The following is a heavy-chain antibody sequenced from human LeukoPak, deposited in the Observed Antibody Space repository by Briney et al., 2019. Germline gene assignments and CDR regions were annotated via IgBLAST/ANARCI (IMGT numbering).Heavy chain of an antibody. J-gene: IGHJ4*02. CDR2: IIGDAATI. V-gene: IGHV3-23*01. D-gene: IGHD3-3*01. Sequence: TGGSLRLSCTASGVTFGTYAMNWVRQAPGKGLQWVALIIGDAATIAYADSVRGRFTISRDNSKNTLYLQMNSLRVEDTAVYYCVKDRPPDGYYSVDYWGQGILVTVSS. CDR1: GVTFGTYA. CDR3: VKDRPPDGYYSVDY.